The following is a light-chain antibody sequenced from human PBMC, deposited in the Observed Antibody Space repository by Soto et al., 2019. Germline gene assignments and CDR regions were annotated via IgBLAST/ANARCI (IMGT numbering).Light chain of an antibody. J-gene: IGKJ4*01. CDR3: QQYGSSPLI. CDR1: QSVSSDY. Sequence: DIVLTQSPGTLSLSPGERATLSCSASQSVSSDYLAWYQQKPGQTPKVLIYRASSRATGIPDRFSVSGSGTEFSLTISRLVPVDFAVYYCQQYGSSPLIFGGGTNVVIK. CDR2: RAS. V-gene: IGKV3-20*01.